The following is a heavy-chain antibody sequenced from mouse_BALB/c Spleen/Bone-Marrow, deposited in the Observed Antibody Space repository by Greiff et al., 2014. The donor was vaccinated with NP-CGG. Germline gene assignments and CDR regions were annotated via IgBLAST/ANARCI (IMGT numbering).Heavy chain of an antibody. V-gene: IGHV5-6-4*01. CDR2: ISSGGSYT. Sequence: EVKLVESGGGLVKPGGSLKLSCAASGFTFSSYTMSWVRQTPEKRLEWVATISSGGSYTYYPDNVKGRFTISRDNAKNTLYLQMSSLKSEDTAMYYCTSDGGMITREYDFDYWGQGTTLTVSS. CDR3: TSDGGMITREYDFDY. D-gene: IGHD2-4*01. CDR1: GFTFSSYT. J-gene: IGHJ2*01.